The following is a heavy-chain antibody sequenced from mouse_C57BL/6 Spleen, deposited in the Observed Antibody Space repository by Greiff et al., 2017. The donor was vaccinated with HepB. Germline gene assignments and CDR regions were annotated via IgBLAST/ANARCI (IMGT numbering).Heavy chain of an antibody. J-gene: IGHJ4*01. D-gene: IGHD2-4*01. Sequence: EVRLVESGGGLVKPGGSLKLSCAASGFTFSDYGMHWVRQAPEKGLEWVAYISSGSSTIYYADTVKGRFTISRDNAKNTLFLQMTSLRSEDTAMYYCARMTWYDYDGYAMDSWVQGASVTVSS. CDR2: ISSGSSTI. CDR1: GFTFSDYG. CDR3: ARMTWYDYDGYAMDS. V-gene: IGHV5-17*01.